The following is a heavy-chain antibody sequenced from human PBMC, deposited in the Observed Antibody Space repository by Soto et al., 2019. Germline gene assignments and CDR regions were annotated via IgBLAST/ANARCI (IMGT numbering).Heavy chain of an antibody. CDR1: GGSISSGGYS. CDR3: ARAQTYYYASSGYLTNTNWFDP. V-gene: IGHV4-30-2*01. J-gene: IGHJ5*02. D-gene: IGHD3-22*01. Sequence: SETLSLSVAVSGGSISSGGYSWSWIRQPPGRGLEGIGYIYHSGSTYYNPSLKSRVTISVYRSKNQFSLKLSSVTAADTAVYYCARAQTYYYASSGYLTNTNWFDPWGQGTLVTVSS. CDR2: IYHSGST.